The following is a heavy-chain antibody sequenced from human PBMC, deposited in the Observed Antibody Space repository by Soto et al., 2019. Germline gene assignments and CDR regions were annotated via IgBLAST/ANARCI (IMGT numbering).Heavy chain of an antibody. D-gene: IGHD3-10*01. CDR3: ATSYGSGDLAIDS. CDR2: INPILSMS. Sequence: QVQLVQSGAEVKKPGSSVKVSCKASGDTFSFYTINWVRQAPGLGLGWVGRINPILSMSNYAQKFQGRVTMTADEARNTAHREMRSRRSEDTAMYFCATSYGSGDLAIDSWGQGALVTVSS. CDR1: GDTFSFYT. J-gene: IGHJ4*02. V-gene: IGHV1-69*02.